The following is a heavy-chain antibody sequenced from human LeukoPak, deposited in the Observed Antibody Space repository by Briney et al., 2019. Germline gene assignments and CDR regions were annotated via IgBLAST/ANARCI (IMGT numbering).Heavy chain of an antibody. Sequence: GGSLRLSCAASRFAFSTYWMSWVRQAPGKGLEWVANIKEDGSERYYVDSVKGRFTIYRDNAKNSLYLQMNRLRAEDTAVYYCARDSPGSSRFYHYYGLDVWGQGTTVTVSS. V-gene: IGHV3-7*05. CDR3: ARDSPGSSRFYHYYGLDV. CDR1: RFAFSTYW. CDR2: IKEDGSER. D-gene: IGHD6-6*01. J-gene: IGHJ6*02.